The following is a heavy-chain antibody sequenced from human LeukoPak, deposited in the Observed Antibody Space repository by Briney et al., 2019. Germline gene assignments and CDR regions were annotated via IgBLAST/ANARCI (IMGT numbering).Heavy chain of an antibody. CDR3: AKDSGYSSGWYLSWYYMDV. V-gene: IGHV3-23*01. Sequence: GGSLRLSCAASGFTFSSYAMSWVRQAPGKGLEWVSAISGSGGSTYYADSVKGRFTISRDNSKNTLYLQMNSLRAEDTAVYYCAKDSGYSSGWYLSWYYMDVWGKGTTVTVSS. CDR1: GFTFSSYA. D-gene: IGHD6-19*01. CDR2: ISGSGGST. J-gene: IGHJ6*03.